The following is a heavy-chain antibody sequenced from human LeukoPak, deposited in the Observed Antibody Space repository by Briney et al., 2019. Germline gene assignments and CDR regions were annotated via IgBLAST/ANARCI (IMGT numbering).Heavy chain of an antibody. CDR1: GYSFTAYY. D-gene: IGHD3-10*01. CDR2: INPNSGAT. V-gene: IGHV1-2*02. CDR3: ARVPGSFDY. Sequence: GASVKVSCKTSGYSFTAYYIHWVRQAPGQGLELMGWINPNSGATNYAQKFQGRVTMTRDTSISTVYMDLNRLTSDDTAVYYCARVPGSFDYWSQGTLVTVSS. J-gene: IGHJ4*02.